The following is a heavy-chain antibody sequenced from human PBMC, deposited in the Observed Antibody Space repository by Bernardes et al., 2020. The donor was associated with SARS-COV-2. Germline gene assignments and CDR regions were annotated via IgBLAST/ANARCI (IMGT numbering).Heavy chain of an antibody. CDR2: IDWDDDK. CDR1: GFSLSTSGMC. Sequence: SGPTLVKPTQTLTLTCTFSGFSLSTSGMCVSWIRQPPGKALEWLARIDWDDDKYYSTSLKTRLTISKDTSKNQVVLTMTNMDPVDTATYYCARGLQQQLVSDAFDIWGQGTMVTVSS. J-gene: IGHJ3*02. V-gene: IGHV2-70*11. CDR3: ARGLQQQLVSDAFDI. D-gene: IGHD6-13*01.